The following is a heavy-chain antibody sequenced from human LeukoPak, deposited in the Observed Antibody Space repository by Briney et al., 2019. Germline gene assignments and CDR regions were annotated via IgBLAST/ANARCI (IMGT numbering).Heavy chain of an antibody. V-gene: IGHV4-38-2*02. CDR1: GDSITGYY. D-gene: IGHD3-3*01. Sequence: SETLSLTCSVSGDSITGYYWGWIRQPPGKGLEWIGIIYHSGRTDYNPSLKSRVTISEDTSKNQFSLKLSSVTAADTAVYYCARAFRGIFGVFEAFDIWGQGTMVTVSS. CDR3: ARAFRGIFGVFEAFDI. J-gene: IGHJ3*02. CDR2: IYHSGRT.